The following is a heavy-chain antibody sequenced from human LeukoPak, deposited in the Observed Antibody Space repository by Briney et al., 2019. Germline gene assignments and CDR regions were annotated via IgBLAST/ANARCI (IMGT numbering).Heavy chain of an antibody. CDR1: GGTFSSYA. CDR3: TRGSRSHWDRIAAAGVFDY. J-gene: IGHJ4*02. CDR2: IIPIFETA. V-gene: IGHV1-69*01. Sequence: GASVKVSCKPSGGTFSSYAINWVRQAPGQGLEWMGGIIPIFETANYAQKFQGRVTITADESTSTAYMELSSLRSEDTAVYYCTRGSRSHWDRIAAAGVFDYWGQGTLVTVSS. D-gene: IGHD6-13*01.